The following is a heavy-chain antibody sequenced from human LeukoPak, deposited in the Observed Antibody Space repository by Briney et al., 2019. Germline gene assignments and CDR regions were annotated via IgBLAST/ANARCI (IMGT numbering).Heavy chain of an antibody. CDR3: ARDALTVAGTGLENWFDP. CDR1: GYTFTGYY. D-gene: IGHD6-19*01. V-gene: IGHV1-69*04. J-gene: IGHJ5*02. Sequence: GASVKVSCKASGYTFTGYYMHWVRQAPGQGLEWMGRIIPILGIANYAQKFQGRVTITADKSTSTAYMELSSLRSEDTAVYYCARDALTVAGTGLENWFDPWGQGTLVTVSS. CDR2: IIPILGIA.